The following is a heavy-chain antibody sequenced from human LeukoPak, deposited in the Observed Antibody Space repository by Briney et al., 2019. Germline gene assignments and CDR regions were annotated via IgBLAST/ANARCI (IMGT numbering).Heavy chain of an antibody. J-gene: IGHJ4*02. CDR3: AIDVDIVAAITGDY. CDR2: ISSSSSYI. CDR1: GFIFSNYA. Sequence: GGSLRLSCTASGFIFSNYAMSWVRQAPGKGLEWVSSISSSSSYIYYADSVKGRFTISRDNAKNSLYLQMNSLRAEDTAVYYCAIDVDIVAAITGDYWGQGTLVTVSS. V-gene: IGHV3-21*01. D-gene: IGHD5-12*01.